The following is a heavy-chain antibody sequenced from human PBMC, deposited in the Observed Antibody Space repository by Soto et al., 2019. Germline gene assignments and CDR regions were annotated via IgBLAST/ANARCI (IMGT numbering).Heavy chain of an antibody. CDR1: GGSVSSGSYY. Sequence: QVQLQESGPGLVKPSETLSLTCTVSGGSVSSGSYYWSWIRQPPGKVLEWIGYIYDSGSTNYNPSLKSRVTISIDPSKNQFSLRLSSVTAADTAVYYCASYSSGWSAVSYWGQGTLGTVSS. J-gene: IGHJ4*02. CDR2: IYDSGST. V-gene: IGHV4-61*01. CDR3: ASYSSGWSAVSY. D-gene: IGHD6-19*01.